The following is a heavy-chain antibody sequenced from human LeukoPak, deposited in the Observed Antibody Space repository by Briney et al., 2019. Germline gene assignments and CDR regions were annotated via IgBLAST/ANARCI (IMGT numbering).Heavy chain of an antibody. CDR3: ARQGSGSSRYYYYGMDV. J-gene: IGHJ6*02. Sequence: PGGSLRLSCAASGFTFRDAWMTWVRQAPGKGLEWVGRIRSKTDGGTTDYAVSVQGRFTISRDDSKNTLYLQMSSLKTEDTAVYYCARQGSGSSRYYYYGMDVWGQGTTVTVSS. D-gene: IGHD3-10*01. CDR2: IRSKTDGGTT. CDR1: GFTFRDAW. V-gene: IGHV3-15*01.